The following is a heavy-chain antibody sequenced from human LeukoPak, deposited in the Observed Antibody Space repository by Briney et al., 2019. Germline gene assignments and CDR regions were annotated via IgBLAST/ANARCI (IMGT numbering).Heavy chain of an antibody. CDR2: IYTSGST. J-gene: IGHJ4*02. V-gene: IGHV4-61*02. D-gene: IGHD6-13*01. CDR1: GDSISSGDYY. Sequence: SETLSLTCTVSGDSISSGDYYWSWIRQPAGKGLEWIGRIYTSGSTNYNPSLKSRVTISVDTSKNQFSLKLSSVTAADTAVYYCAREDLSDSSWFLGTINSWGQGTLVTVSS. CDR3: AREDLSDSSWFLGTINS.